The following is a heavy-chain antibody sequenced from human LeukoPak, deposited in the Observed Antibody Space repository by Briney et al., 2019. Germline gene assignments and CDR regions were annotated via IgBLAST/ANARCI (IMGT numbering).Heavy chain of an antibody. J-gene: IGHJ4*02. CDR3: ARTIPPLYCTNGVCDDY. Sequence: SETLSLTCTVSGGSISSSSYYWGWIRQPPGKGLEWIGSIYYSGSTYYNPSLKSRVTISVDTSKNQFSLKLSSVTAADTAVYYCARTIPPLYCTNGVCDDYWGQGTLVTVS. CDR1: GGSISSSSYY. V-gene: IGHV4-39*01. CDR2: IYYSGST. D-gene: IGHD2-8*01.